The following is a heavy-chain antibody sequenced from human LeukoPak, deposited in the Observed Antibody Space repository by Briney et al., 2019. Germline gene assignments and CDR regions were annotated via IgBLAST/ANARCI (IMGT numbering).Heavy chain of an antibody. CDR3: ARPGDVLSAYYSY. V-gene: IGHV1-3*01. D-gene: IGHD3-3*01. J-gene: IGHJ4*02. CDR1: GYTFSNYP. CDR2: INAGNGGT. Sequence: EASVTVSCKASGYTFSNYPIHWVRQAPGQRLEWMGWINAGNGGTEYSQKFQGRVTITRDTSASTVHMELSSLRSEDTAVYYCARPGDVLSAYYSYWGQGTLVTVSS.